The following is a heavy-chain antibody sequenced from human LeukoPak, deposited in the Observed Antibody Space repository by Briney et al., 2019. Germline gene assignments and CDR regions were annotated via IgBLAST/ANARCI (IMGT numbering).Heavy chain of an antibody. J-gene: IGHJ4*02. CDR1: GGTFSSYA. V-gene: IGHV1-69*01. Sequence: GSSVKVSCKASGGTFSSYAISWVRQAPGQGLEWMGGIIPIFGTANYAQKFQGRVTITADESTSTAYMELSSLRSEDTAVYYCARVPNRIVGASGPPDYWGQGTLVPVSS. CDR3: ARVPNRIVGASGPPDY. CDR2: IIPIFGTA. D-gene: IGHD1-26*01.